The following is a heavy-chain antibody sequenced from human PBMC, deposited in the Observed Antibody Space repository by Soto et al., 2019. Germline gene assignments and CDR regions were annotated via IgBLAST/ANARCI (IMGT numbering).Heavy chain of an antibody. CDR2: IYYSGST. Sequence: QLQLQESGPGLVKPSETLSLTCTVSGGSISSSSYYWGWIRQPPGKGLEWIGSIYYSGSTYYNPSLKSRVTISVDTSKNQFSLKLSSVTAADTAVYYCASPYYDSSGYRDYWGQGTLVTVSS. V-gene: IGHV4-39*01. J-gene: IGHJ4*02. D-gene: IGHD3-22*01. CDR3: ASPYYDSSGYRDY. CDR1: GGSISSSSYY.